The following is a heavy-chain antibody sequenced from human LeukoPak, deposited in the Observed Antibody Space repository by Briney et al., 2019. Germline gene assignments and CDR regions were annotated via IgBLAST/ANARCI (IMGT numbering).Heavy chain of an antibody. CDR1: GYTFTSYY. Sequence: ASVKVSCKASGYTFTSYYMHWVRQAPGQGLEWMGWIRAYNDNTNYAQKLQGRVTMTTDTSTSTAYMELRSLRSEDTAVYYCARDRTGYPQYFQHWGQGTLVTVSS. CDR2: IRAYNDNT. V-gene: IGHV1-18*04. CDR3: ARDRTGYPQYFQH. J-gene: IGHJ1*01. D-gene: IGHD3/OR15-3a*01.